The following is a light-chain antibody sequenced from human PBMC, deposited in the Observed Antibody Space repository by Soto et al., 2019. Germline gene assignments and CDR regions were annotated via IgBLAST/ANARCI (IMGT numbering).Light chain of an antibody. Sequence: QSALTQPASVSGSPGQSITISCTGTSSDVGGYNYVSWYQQLPGKAPKLIIFEVSDRPSGVSNRFSGSKSGNTASLTISGLQAEDEADYYCCSYAGSSTLVFGGGTKVTVL. CDR3: CSYAGSSTLV. CDR2: EVS. CDR1: SSDVGGYNY. J-gene: IGLJ2*01. V-gene: IGLV2-23*02.